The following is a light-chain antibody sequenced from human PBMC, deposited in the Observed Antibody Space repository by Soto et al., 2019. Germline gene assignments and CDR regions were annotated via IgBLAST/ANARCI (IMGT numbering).Light chain of an antibody. V-gene: IGKV3-15*01. Sequence: EVVMTQSPATLSVSPGEGVTLSCRANQGIGDTLAWYQHKPGQTPRLLIYDTSTRATGVPARFSGGGSGAEYTLTISSLQSEDFAVYYCQQYDKWPRTFGQGTKVDIK. CDR1: QGIGDT. CDR2: DTS. CDR3: QQYDKWPRT. J-gene: IGKJ1*01.